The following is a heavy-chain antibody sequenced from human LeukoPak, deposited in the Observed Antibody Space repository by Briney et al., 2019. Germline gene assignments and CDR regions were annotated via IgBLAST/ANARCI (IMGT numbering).Heavy chain of an antibody. V-gene: IGHV1-18*01. J-gene: IGHJ4*02. Sequence: ASVKVSCKASGCTFTSYGISWVRQAPGQGLEWMGWISAYNGNTNYAQKPQGRVTMTTDTSTSTAYMELRSLRSDDTAVYYCARVSFGLVPTTKPFDYWGQGTLVTVSS. D-gene: IGHD2-2*01. CDR2: ISAYNGNT. CDR3: ARVSFGLVPTTKPFDY. CDR1: GCTFTSYG.